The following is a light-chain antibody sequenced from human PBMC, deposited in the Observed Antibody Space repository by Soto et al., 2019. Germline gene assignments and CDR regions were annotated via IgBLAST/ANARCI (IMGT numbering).Light chain of an antibody. CDR1: QSINKY. Sequence: DIQMTQSPSSLSASVGDRVTITCRASQSINKYINWYQQKPGKAPNLLINGASSLQSGVPSRFSGSGSGTDFTLTISNLQAEDFATYSCQQTYSTPFTFGPGTKVDIK. CDR2: GAS. CDR3: QQTYSTPFT. J-gene: IGKJ3*01. V-gene: IGKV1-39*01.